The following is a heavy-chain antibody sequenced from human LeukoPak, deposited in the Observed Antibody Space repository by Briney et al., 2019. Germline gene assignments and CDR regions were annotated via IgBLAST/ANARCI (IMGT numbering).Heavy chain of an antibody. V-gene: IGHV3-11*01. CDR2: ISSSGSTI. Sequence: GGSLRLSCAASGFTFSDYYMSWIRQAPGKGLEWVSYISSSGSTIYYADSVKGRFTISRDNAKNSLYLQMNSLRAEDTAGYYCARVVGGLIAAAGTVDYWGQGTLVSVSS. CDR1: GFTFSDYY. J-gene: IGHJ4*02. CDR3: ARVVGGLIAAAGTVDY. D-gene: IGHD6-13*01.